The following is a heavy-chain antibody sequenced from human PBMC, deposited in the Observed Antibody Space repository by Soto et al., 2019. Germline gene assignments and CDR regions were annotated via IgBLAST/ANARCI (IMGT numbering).Heavy chain of an antibody. CDR3: ARQQAMDY. V-gene: IGHV1-8*01. CDR1: GYTFVNYE. J-gene: IGHJ4*02. CDR2: MNPHSGDT. Sequence: QVQLVQSGAEVKKRGASVKVSCKASGYTFVNYEINWVRQATGQGLEWLGWMNPHSGDTFYAQNFQGRVTMTRNTSITTAYMELNSLKSEDTAVYYCARQQAMDYWGQGTLVTVSS.